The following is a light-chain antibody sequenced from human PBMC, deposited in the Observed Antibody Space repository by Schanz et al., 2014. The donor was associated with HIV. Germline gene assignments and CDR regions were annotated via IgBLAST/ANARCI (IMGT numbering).Light chain of an antibody. CDR1: QSVSSSY. Sequence: EIVLTQSPGTLSLSPGERATLSCRASQSVSSSYLAWYQQKPGQAPRLLIFAASIRTTGIPDRFSGSGSGTDFTLTITRLEPEDFAVYFCHQYGSSPRTFGQGTKVEI. CDR2: AAS. CDR3: HQYGSSPRT. V-gene: IGKV3-20*01. J-gene: IGKJ1*01.